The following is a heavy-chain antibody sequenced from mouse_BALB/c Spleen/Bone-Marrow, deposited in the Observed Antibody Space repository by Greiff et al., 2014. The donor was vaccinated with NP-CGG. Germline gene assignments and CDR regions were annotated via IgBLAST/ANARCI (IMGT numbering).Heavy chain of an antibody. CDR3: ARWGFDY. Sequence: VKLMESGAELVKLGASVKLSCKASGYTFTSYWMHWVKQRPGQGLEWIGEINPSNGRTNYNEKFKSKATLTVDKSSSTAYMQLSSLTSEDSAVYYCARWGFDYWGQGTTLTVSS. V-gene: IGHV1S81*02. CDR1: GYTFTSYW. CDR2: INPSNGRT. J-gene: IGHJ2*01.